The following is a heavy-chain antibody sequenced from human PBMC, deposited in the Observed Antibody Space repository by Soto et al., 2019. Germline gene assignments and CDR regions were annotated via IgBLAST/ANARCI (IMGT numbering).Heavy chain of an antibody. CDR3: ARDKITGLFDY. D-gene: IGHD1-1*01. Sequence: QVQLQQWGARLLKPSETLSLTCAVYGGSFSGYYWTWIRQPPGTGLEWIGKINHSGSTNYNPSLNRRVTISVHTSKNQFCLKLTSVTAADTAVYYCARDKITGLFDYWGQGTLVTVSS. J-gene: IGHJ4*02. CDR2: INHSGST. V-gene: IGHV4-34*01. CDR1: GGSFSGYY.